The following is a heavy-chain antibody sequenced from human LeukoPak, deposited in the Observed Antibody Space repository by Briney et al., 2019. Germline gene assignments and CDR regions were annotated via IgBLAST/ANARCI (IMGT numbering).Heavy chain of an antibody. CDR1: GFTFSSYG. CDR2: ISYDGSNK. CDR3: AKRSSGEDCSGGSCYEDRLYYYGMDV. Sequence: PGRSLRLSCAASGFTFSSYGMHWVRQAPGKGLERVAVISYDGSNKYYADSVKGRFTISRDNSKNTLYLQMNSLRAEDTAVYYCAKRSSGEDCSGGSCYEDRLYYYGMDVWGKGTTVTVSS. D-gene: IGHD2-15*01. J-gene: IGHJ6*04. V-gene: IGHV3-30*18.